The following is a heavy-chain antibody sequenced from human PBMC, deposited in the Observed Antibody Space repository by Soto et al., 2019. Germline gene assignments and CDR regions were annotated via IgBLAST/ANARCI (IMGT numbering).Heavy chain of an antibody. Sequence: QVQLVQSGAEVKKPGSSVKVSCKASGDSFNNDGVNWVRQVPGQGLEWVGGIIPHFGPAKYPQKFQGRATITADTPTNTVFMELLSLTSDDTAIYYCARGALLDWHNYFALDVWGQGTSVTVSS. CDR2: IIPHFGPA. V-gene: IGHV1-69*06. CDR3: ARGALLDWHNYFALDV. D-gene: IGHD3-9*01. CDR1: GDSFNNDG. J-gene: IGHJ6*02.